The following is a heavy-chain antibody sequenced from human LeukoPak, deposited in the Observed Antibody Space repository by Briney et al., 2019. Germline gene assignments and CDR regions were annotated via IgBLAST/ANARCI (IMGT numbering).Heavy chain of an antibody. CDR2: INPNSGGT. D-gene: IGHD1-26*01. J-gene: IGHJ4*02. Sequence: GASVKVSCKASGYTFTGYYMHWVRQAPGQGLEWMGRINPNSGGTNYAQKFQGRVTMTRDTSISTAYMELSRLRSDDTAVHYCARDLVGATNEVDYWGQGTLVTVSS. V-gene: IGHV1-2*06. CDR3: ARDLVGATNEVDY. CDR1: GYTFTGYY.